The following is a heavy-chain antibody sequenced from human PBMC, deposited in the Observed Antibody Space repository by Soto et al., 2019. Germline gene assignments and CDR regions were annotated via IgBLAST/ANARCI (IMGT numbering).Heavy chain of an antibody. CDR3: WRHDKTALPPLDS. Sequence: QVHLVQSGAEVKSPGSAVKVSCQVSGAGDTFSNYGLNWVRQAPGQGLEWMGGTIPAFGTAHYAEKFQCRVTITADTSTTTAYMELSSLRSDDTAVYYCWRHDKTALPPLDSWGQGTLVSVSS. D-gene: IGHD1-1*01. CDR1: GAGDTFSNYG. J-gene: IGHJ4*02. CDR2: TIPAFGTA. V-gene: IGHV1-69*06.